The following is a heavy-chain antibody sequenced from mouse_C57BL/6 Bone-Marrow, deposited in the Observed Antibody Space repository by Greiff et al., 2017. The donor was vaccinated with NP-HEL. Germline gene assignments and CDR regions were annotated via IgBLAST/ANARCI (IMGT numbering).Heavy chain of an antibody. V-gene: IGHV1-64*01. Sequence: QVQLQQPGAELVKPGASVKLSCKASGYTFTSYWMHWVKQRPGQGLEWIGMIHPKSGSTNYNEKFKSKATLTVDKSSSTAYMQLSSLTSEDSAVYYCARGYDGSPSWFAYWGQGTLVTVSA. CDR1: GYTFTSYW. CDR3: ARGYDGSPSWFAY. D-gene: IGHD1-1*01. CDR2: IHPKSGST. J-gene: IGHJ3*01.